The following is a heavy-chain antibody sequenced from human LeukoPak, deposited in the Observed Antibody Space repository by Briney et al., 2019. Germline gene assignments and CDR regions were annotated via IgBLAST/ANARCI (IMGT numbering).Heavy chain of an antibody. CDR1: DYSISNGYY. J-gene: IGHJ4*02. Sequence: MPSETLSLTCSVSDYSISNGYYWGWIRQPPGKGLEWIGSNHYSGSTYYNPSLKSRVTISVDKSKNQFSLKLSSVTAADTAVYYCASYGEGYCSGGSCYGLFDYWGQGTLVTVSS. V-gene: IGHV4-38-2*02. D-gene: IGHD2-15*01. CDR3: ASYGEGYCSGGSCYGLFDY. CDR2: NHYSGST.